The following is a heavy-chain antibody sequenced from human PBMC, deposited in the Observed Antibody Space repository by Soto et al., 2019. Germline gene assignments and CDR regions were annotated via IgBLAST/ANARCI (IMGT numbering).Heavy chain of an antibody. V-gene: IGHV1-46*01. CDR3: ARVASPGYFDY. CDR1: GYTFTSYY. CDR2: IKPIGVSK. J-gene: IGHJ4*02. Sequence: QVQLVQSGAEVKKPGASVKVSCKASGYTFTSYYMQCVRQAPGQGLEWMGMIKPIGVSKAYAPQFQGRVPMTRDTSTSTVYMELSSLRSEYPAVYYCARVASPGYFDYWGQGTLVSVSS.